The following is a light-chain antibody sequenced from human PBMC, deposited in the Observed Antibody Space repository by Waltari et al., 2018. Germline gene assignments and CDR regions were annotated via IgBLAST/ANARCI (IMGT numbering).Light chain of an antibody. V-gene: IGKV3-15*01. CDR3: HQYNDGPPFN. J-gene: IGKJ2*01. Sequence: EIVMAQSPASLSVSPGERAIFSCRASQSVTTNVAWYQQKPGQPPRLLISGASTRATDIPARFSGSGSVTEFTLTITSPQSEDVGVYYCHQYNDGPPFNFGQGTKLEIK. CDR2: GAS. CDR1: QSVTTN.